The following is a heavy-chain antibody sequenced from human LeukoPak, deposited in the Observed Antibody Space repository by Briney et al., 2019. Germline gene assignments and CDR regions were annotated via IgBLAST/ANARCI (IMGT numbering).Heavy chain of an antibody. J-gene: IGHJ4*02. CDR3: ANTGYNYELDY. V-gene: IGHV3-74*01. CDR1: GFTFSTYW. D-gene: IGHD5-18*01. CDR2: INRDGSGI. Sequence: PGGSLRLSCAASGFTFSTYWMHWVRQAPGKGLVWISRINRDGSGITYADSVKGRFTISRDNAKNILYLQMNSLRAEDTAVYYCANTGYNYELDYWGQGTLVTVSS.